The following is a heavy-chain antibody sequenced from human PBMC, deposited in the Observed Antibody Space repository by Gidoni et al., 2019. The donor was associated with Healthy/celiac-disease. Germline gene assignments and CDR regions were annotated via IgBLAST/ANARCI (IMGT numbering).Heavy chain of an antibody. V-gene: IGHV4-34*01. CDR3: ARVSPPTNGSSGYDSCYFDY. CDR1: GGSFSGYY. D-gene: IGHD3-22*01. J-gene: IGHJ4*02. CDR2: INHSGST. Sequence: QVQLQQWGAGLLKPSETLSLTCAVYGGSFSGYYWSWIRQPPGKGLEWIGEINHSGSTNNNASLQTRVTISVDTSKNQFSLKLSSVTAADTAVYYCARVSPPTNGSSGYDSCYFDYWGQGTLVTVSS.